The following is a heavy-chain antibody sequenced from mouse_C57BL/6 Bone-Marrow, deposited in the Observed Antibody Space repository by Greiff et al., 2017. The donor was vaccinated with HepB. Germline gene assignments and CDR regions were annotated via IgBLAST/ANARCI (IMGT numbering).Heavy chain of an antibody. D-gene: IGHD2-5*01. J-gene: IGHJ1*03. V-gene: IGHV1-78*01. Sequence: QVQLQQSDAELVKPGASVKISCKVSGYTFTDHTIHWMKQRPEQGLEWIGYIYPRDGSTKYNEKFKGKATLTADKSSSTAYMQLNSLTSEDSAVYFCGRLEGPYSNCWYFDVWGTGTTVTVSS. CDR3: GRLEGPYSNCWYFDV. CDR2: IYPRDGST. CDR1: GYTFTDHT.